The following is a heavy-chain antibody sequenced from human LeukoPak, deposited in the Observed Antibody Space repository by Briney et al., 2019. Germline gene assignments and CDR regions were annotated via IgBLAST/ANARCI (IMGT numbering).Heavy chain of an antibody. V-gene: IGHV3-48*03. CDR2: ISSSGSTI. J-gene: IGHJ4*02. CDR1: GFTFSSYE. CDR3: ANEGYYDSSGYPY. Sequence: GGSLRLSCAASGFTFSSYEMNWVRQAPGKGLEWVSYISSSGSTIYYADSVKGRFTISRDNAKNSLYLQMNSLRAEDTAVYYCANEGYYDSSGYPYWGQGTLVTVSS. D-gene: IGHD3-22*01.